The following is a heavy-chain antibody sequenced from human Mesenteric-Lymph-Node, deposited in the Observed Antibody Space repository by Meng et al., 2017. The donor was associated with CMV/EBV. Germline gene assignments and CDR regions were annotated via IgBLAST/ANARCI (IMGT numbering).Heavy chain of an antibody. CDR1: GFTFSSYE. CDR2: ISSSSSYI. D-gene: IGHD1-1*01. Sequence: GESLKISCAASGFTFSSYEMNWVRQAPGKGLEWVSSISSSSSYIYYADSVKGRFTISRDNAKNSLYLQMNSLRAEDTAVYYCARMSAPYDHHDYWGQGTLVTVSS. J-gene: IGHJ4*02. CDR3: ARMSAPYDHHDY. V-gene: IGHV3-21*01.